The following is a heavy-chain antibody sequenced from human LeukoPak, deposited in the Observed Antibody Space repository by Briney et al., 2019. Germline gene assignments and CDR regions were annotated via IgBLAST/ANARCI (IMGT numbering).Heavy chain of an antibody. CDR1: GFSFTSYW. CDR2: IYPGDSDT. CDR3: ARRYCSGSSCYSGFDY. D-gene: IGHD2-15*01. V-gene: IGHV5-51*01. J-gene: IGHJ4*02. Sequence: GESLKISCKGSGFSFTSYWIGWARQMPGKGLEWMGIIYPGDSDTRYSLSFQGQVTISADKSITTAYLQWSSLKASDTAMYYCARRYCSGSSCYSGFDYWGQGTLVTVSS.